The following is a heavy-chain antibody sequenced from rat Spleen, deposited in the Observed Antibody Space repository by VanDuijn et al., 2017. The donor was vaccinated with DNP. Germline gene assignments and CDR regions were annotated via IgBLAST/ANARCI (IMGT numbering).Heavy chain of an antibody. D-gene: IGHD3-4*01. Sequence: EVKLVESGGGLVQPGRSLKLSCAASGFTFNNYYMTWIRQVPGTGLEWLASITSNGGNTYYLDSVKGRFTISRDNAKDTLYLQMNSLRSEDTATYYCAKPDYWGQGIMVTVSS. V-gene: IGHV5-31*01. CDR3: AKPDY. J-gene: IGHJ2*01. CDR1: GFTFNNYY. CDR2: ITSNGGNT.